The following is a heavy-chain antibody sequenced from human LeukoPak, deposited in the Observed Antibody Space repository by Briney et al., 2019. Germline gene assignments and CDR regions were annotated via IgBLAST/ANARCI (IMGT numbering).Heavy chain of an antibody. J-gene: IGHJ4*02. CDR1: GFTFSSYS. CDR2: ISGSGGST. V-gene: IGHV3-21*01. D-gene: IGHD3-3*01. CDR3: ARWRAFDY. Sequence: GGSLRLSCAASGFTFSSYSMNWVRQAPGKGLEWVSAISGSGGSTYYADSVKGRFTISRDNAKNSLYLQMNSLRAEDTAVYYCARWRAFDYWGQGTLVTVSS.